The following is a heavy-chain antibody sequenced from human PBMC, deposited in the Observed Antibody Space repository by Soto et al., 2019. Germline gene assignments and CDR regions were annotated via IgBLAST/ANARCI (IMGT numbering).Heavy chain of an antibody. CDR2: VSYDGNDK. J-gene: IGHJ4*02. CDR3: AKEAHSSTWYYADY. V-gene: IGHV3-30*18. CDR1: GFSFGNYA. D-gene: IGHD6-13*01. Sequence: GGSLRLSCAASGFSFGNYAMHWVRQAPGKGLEWVAVVSYDGNDKYYADSVKGRFTISRDNSKKTLYLQMNSLSAEDTAVYYCAKEAHSSTWYYADYWGQGTLVTVSS.